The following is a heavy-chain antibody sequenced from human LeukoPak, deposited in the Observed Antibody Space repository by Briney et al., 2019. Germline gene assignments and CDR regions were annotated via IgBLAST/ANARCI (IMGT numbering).Heavy chain of an antibody. D-gene: IGHD1-26*01. CDR2: ISGSGSST. CDR1: GFTFSSYA. J-gene: IGHJ3*02. Sequence: SGGSLRLSCAASGFTFSSYAMSWVRQAPGKGLEWVSAISGSGSSTYYADSVKGRFTISRDNSKNTLYLQMSSLRAEDTAVYYCAKVKWELPGRGAFDIWGQGTMVTVSS. V-gene: IGHV3-23*01. CDR3: AKVKWELPGRGAFDI.